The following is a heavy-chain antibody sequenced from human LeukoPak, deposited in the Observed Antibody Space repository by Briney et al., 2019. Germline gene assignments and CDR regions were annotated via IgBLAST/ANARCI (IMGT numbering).Heavy chain of an antibody. J-gene: IGHJ4*02. CDR2: IWYDGSNK. Sequence: GGSLRLSCAASGFTFSSYGMHWVRQAPGKGLEWVAVIWYDGSNKYYADSVKGRFTISRDNSKNALYLQMNSLEAEDTAMYYCARDLDRATPTPDYWGQGTLVTVSS. V-gene: IGHV3-33*01. CDR1: GFTFSSYG. CDR3: ARDLDRATPTPDY. D-gene: IGHD2-15*01.